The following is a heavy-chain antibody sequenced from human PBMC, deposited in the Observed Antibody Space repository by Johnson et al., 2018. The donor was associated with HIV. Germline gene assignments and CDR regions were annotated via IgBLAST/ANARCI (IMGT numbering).Heavy chain of an antibody. CDR3: ARDLGWLEGTHDAFDI. CDR1: GFTVSSNY. Sequence: VQLVESGGGLVQRGGSLRLSCAASGFTVSSNYMSWVRQAPGKGLEWVSVIYSGGSTYYADSVKGRFTISRDNSKNTLYLQMNSLKTEDTAVYYCARDLGWLEGTHDAFDIWGQGTLVTVSS. V-gene: IGHV3-66*02. D-gene: IGHD6-19*01. CDR2: IYSGGST. J-gene: IGHJ3*02.